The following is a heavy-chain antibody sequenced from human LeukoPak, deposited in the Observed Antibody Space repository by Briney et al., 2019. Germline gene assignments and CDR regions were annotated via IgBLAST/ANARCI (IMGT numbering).Heavy chain of an antibody. CDR2: IYYSGST. J-gene: IGHJ5*02. V-gene: IGHV4-59*01. D-gene: IGHD3-10*01. Sequence: PSETLSLTCTVSGVSISSYYWSWIRQPPGKGLEWIGYIYYSGSTNYNPSLKRRVTISVDTSKNQFSLKLSSVTAADTAVYYCARFYGSGSYYWTATKYNWFDPWGQGTLVTVSS. CDR3: ARFYGSGSYYWTATKYNWFDP. CDR1: GVSISSYY.